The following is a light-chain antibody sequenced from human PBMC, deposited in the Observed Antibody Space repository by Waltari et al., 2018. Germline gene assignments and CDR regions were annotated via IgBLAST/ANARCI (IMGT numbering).Light chain of an antibody. CDR1: QSLLRSTGYNF. J-gene: IGKJ3*01. V-gene: IGKV2-28*01. Sequence: DIVMTQSPLSLSVTPGEPASISCRSSQSLLRSTGYNFLDWYLQKPGQPPQLLISLGSDRASGVPDRFSGSGTGTDFTLKISRVEAEDVGIYYCMKALHTPTTFGPGTKVDIK. CDR2: LGS. CDR3: MKALHTPTT.